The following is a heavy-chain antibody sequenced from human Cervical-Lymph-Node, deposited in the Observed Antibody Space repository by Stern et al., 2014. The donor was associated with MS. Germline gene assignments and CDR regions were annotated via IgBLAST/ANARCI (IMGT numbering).Heavy chain of an antibody. CDR1: GYTFTGYY. CDR3: ARERALIVGATTGFDY. CDR2: IKPNSGGT. V-gene: IGHV1-2*06. D-gene: IGHD1-26*01. J-gene: IGHJ4*02. Sequence: QLVQSGAEVKKPGASVKVSCKASGYTFTGYYMHWVRQAPGQGLEWMGRIKPNSGGTNYAQKFQGRVTMTRDTSISTAYMELSRLRSDDTAVYYCARERALIVGATTGFDYWGQGTLVTVSS.